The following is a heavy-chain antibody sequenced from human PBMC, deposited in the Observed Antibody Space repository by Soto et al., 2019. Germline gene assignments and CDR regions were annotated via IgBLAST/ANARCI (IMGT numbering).Heavy chain of an antibody. V-gene: IGHV3-33*01. D-gene: IGHD5-12*01. CDR1: GFTFSSYG. CDR3: ARDADINSGYDSTSDY. Sequence: QVQLVESGGGVVQPGRSLRLSCAASGFTFSSYGMHWVRQAPGKGLEWVAVIWYDGSNKYYADSVKGRFTISRDNSKNTLYLQMNSLRAEDTAVYYCARDADINSGYDSTSDYWGQGTLVTVSS. J-gene: IGHJ4*02. CDR2: IWYDGSNK.